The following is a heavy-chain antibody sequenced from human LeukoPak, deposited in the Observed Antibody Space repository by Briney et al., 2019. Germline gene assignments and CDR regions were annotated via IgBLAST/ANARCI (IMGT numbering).Heavy chain of an antibody. Sequence: GGSLRLSCAASGFTVSSNYMSWVCQAPGKGLEWVSVISSGGSTYYADSVKGRFTISRDSSKNTLYLQMNSLRAEDTAVYYCSRDRMATKSFDYWGQGTLVIVSS. D-gene: IGHD5-24*01. CDR2: ISSGGST. CDR3: SRDRMATKSFDY. V-gene: IGHV3-66*02. CDR1: GFTVSSNY. J-gene: IGHJ4*02.